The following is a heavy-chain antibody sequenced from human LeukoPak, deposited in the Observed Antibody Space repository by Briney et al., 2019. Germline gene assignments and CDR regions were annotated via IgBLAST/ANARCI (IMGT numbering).Heavy chain of an antibody. CDR2: INHSGST. CDR3: ARRRSITMIVVVIGSWAFDI. J-gene: IGHJ3*02. D-gene: IGHD3-22*01. V-gene: IGHV4-4*02. Sequence: SETLSLTCAVSGGSISSSDWWSWVRQPPGKGLEWIGEINHSGSTNYNPSLKSRVTISVDTSKNQFSLKLSSVTAADTAVYYCARRRSITMIVVVIGSWAFDIWGQGTMVTVSS. CDR1: GGSISSSDW.